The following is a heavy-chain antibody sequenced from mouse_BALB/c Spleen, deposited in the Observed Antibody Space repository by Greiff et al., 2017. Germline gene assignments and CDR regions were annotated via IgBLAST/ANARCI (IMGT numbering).Heavy chain of an antibody. J-gene: IGHJ2*01. CDR3: TRGANWDDY. CDR1: GYTFTDYE. Sequence: QVQLKESGAELVRPGASVTLSCKASGYTFTDYEMHWVKQTPVHGLEWIGAIDPETGGTAYNQKFKGKATLTADKSSSTAYMELRSLTSEDSAVYYCTRGANWDDYWGQGTTLTVSS. D-gene: IGHD4-1*01. CDR2: IDPETGGT. V-gene: IGHV1-15*01.